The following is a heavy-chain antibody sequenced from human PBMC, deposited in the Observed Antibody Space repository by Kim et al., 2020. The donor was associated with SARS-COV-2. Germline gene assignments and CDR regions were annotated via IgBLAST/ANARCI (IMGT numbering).Heavy chain of an antibody. J-gene: IGHJ4*02. CDR3: AYRFDY. CDR2: RSKWYN. Sequence: RSKWYNDYAVSVRSRITINPDTSQNQFSLQLNSVTPEDTAVYYCAYRFDYWGQGTLVTVSS. V-gene: IGHV6-1*01.